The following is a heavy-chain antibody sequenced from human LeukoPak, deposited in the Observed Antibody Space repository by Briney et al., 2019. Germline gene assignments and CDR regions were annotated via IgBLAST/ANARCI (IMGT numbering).Heavy chain of an antibody. D-gene: IGHD2-2*01. J-gene: IGHJ5*02. CDR1: GFTFSSYG. Sequence: GGSLRLSCAASGFTFSSYGMHWVRQAPGKGLEWVAFIRYDGSNKYYADSVKGRFTISRDNSKNTLYLQMNSLRAEDTAVYYCAREPNYCSSTSCYLLNWFDPWGQGTLVTVSS. CDR2: IRYDGSNK. CDR3: AREPNYCSSTSCYLLNWFDP. V-gene: IGHV3-30*02.